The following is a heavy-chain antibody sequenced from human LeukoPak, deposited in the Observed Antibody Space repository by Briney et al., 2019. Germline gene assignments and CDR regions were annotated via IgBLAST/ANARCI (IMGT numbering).Heavy chain of an antibody. CDR2: IRQDRSEN. V-gene: IGHV3-7*01. Sequence: GGPLRLSCVGSGFSFSSYLMSLVRQAPGKGLGGVGDIRQDRSENYYLHPVNGRFTITRDNAKHSVHPQLHSLRAEDTAVYYCARVGARDKFALIERRFAPWGQGTLVTVSS. D-gene: IGHD2/OR15-2a*01. J-gene: IGHJ5*02. CDR1: GFSFSSYL. CDR3: ARVGARDKFALIERRFAP.